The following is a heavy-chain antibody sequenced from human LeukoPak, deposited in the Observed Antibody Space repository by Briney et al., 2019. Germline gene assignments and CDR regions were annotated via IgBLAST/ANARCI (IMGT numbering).Heavy chain of an antibody. CDR2: IYYSGST. CDR3: ARRGSSGWNFDY. Sequence: SETLSLTCTVSGGSISSSSYYWGWIRQPPGKGLEWIGCIYYSGSTYYNPSLKSRVTISVDTSKNQFSLKLSSVTAADTAVYYCARRGSSGWNFDYWGQGTLVTVSS. J-gene: IGHJ4*02. V-gene: IGHV4-39*01. D-gene: IGHD6-19*01. CDR1: GGSISSSSYY.